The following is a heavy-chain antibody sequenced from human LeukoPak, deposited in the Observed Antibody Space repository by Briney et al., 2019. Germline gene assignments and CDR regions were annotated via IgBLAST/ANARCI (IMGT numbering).Heavy chain of an antibody. CDR2: ISGSDGST. V-gene: IGHV3-23*01. D-gene: IGHD2/OR15-2a*01. J-gene: IGHJ4*02. CDR1: GFTFSSSA. CDR3: AKDSAKKYDDY. Sequence: GGSLRLSCAASGFTFSSSAMSWVRVAPGKGLEWVSGISGSDGSTYYADSVKGRFTISRDNSKNTLFLQMNSLRAEDTAVYYCAKDSAKKYDDYWGQGTLVTVSS.